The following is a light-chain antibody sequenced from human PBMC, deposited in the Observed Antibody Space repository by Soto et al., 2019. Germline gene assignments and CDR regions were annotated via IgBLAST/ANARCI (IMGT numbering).Light chain of an antibody. CDR1: QSISSS. Sequence: DIPMTQSPSSLSASVGDRVTITCRASQSISSSLNWYQQKPGKAPKPLIYKASTLKSGVPSRFSGSGSGTEFTLTISSLQPDDFATYYCQHYNSYSEACGQGTKWIS. CDR3: QHYNSYSEA. J-gene: IGKJ1*01. V-gene: IGKV1-5*03. CDR2: KAS.